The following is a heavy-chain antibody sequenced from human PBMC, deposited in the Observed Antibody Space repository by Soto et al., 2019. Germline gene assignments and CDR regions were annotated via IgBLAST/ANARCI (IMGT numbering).Heavy chain of an antibody. J-gene: IGHJ6*02. CDR1: GYTFTSYY. D-gene: IGHD6-13*01. Sequence: ASVKVSCKASGYTFTSYYMHWVRQAPGQGLEWMGIINPSGGSTSYAQKFQGRVTMTRDTSTSTVYMELSSLRSEDTAVYYCARERRAAAGTGDYYYGMDVWGQGTTVTVSS. CDR3: ARERRAAAGTGDYYYGMDV. V-gene: IGHV1-46*01. CDR2: INPSGGST.